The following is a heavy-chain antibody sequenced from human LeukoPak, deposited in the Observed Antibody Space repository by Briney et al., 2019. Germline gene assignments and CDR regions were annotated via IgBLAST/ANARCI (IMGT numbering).Heavy chain of an antibody. Sequence: ASVKVSFKASGFTFTSSAMQWVRQARGQRLEWIEWIVVRSGNTNYAQKFQERVTITRDMSTSTAYMERSSLRSEDTAVYYCAAGGDSSGYYGWGQGTLVTVSS. J-gene: IGHJ4*02. CDR3: AAGGDSSGYYG. D-gene: IGHD3-22*01. CDR1: GFTFTSSA. V-gene: IGHV1-58*02. CDR2: IVVRSGNT.